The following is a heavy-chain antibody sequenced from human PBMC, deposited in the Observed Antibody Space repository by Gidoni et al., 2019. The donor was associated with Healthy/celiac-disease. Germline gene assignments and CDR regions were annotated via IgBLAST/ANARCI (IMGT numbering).Heavy chain of an antibody. V-gene: IGHV3-23*01. CDR1: GCAFSSYA. CDR2: ISGSGGST. D-gene: IGHD3-3*01. J-gene: IGHJ4*02. CDR3: AKGGDVLRFLEPPKD. Sequence: EVQLLESGGGLVQPGGSLRLDGAASGCAFSSYAMSWVGQAPGKGLEWVSAISGSGGSTYSADSVKGRFTISRDNSKNTLYLQMNSLRAEDTAVYYCAKGGDVLRFLEPPKDWGQGTLVTVSS.